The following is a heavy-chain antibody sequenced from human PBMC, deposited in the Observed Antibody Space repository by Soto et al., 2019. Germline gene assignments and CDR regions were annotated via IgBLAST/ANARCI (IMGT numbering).Heavy chain of an antibody. V-gene: IGHV3-23*01. CDR1: GFTFSTYA. Sequence: EVQLLESGGGLVQPGGSLRLSCAASGFTFSTYAMSWVRQAPGKGLEWVSAISDSGDNTYYADSVKGRFTISRDNSKNTVYLQMNSLRAEDTAVYYCARGRQWLVLSGYWGQGTLVTVSS. CDR3: ARGRQWLVLSGY. J-gene: IGHJ4*02. CDR2: ISDSGDNT. D-gene: IGHD6-19*01.